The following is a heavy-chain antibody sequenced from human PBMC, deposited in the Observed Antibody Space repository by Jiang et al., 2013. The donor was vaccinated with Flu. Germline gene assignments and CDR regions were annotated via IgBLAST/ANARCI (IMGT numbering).Heavy chain of an antibody. D-gene: IGHD1-14*01. CDR2: ISGTGLST. J-gene: IGHJ4*02. CDR1: GFTFSSYA. V-gene: IGHV3-23*01. CDR3: AKDPRRAPPGQGYFDY. Sequence: GLVQPGGSLRLSCAASGFTFSSYAMSWVRQAPGKGLEWVSTISGTGLSTYYADSVKGRFAISRDNSKNTLYLQMNSLRAEDTAVYYCAKDPRRAPPGQGYFDYWGQGTQVPVSS.